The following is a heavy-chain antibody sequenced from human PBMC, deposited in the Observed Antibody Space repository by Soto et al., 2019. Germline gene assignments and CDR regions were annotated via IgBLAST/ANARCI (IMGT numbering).Heavy chain of an antibody. Sequence: QVQLVQSGAEVKKPGASVKVSCKASGYTFSSYDINWVRQATGQWLEWLGWMDPNSGNTGYAQTFKGRVTMTRNTSIRTAYMGLSSLRSEDTAVYYCEIRDSRWERHWFDPWGQGTLVTVSS. J-gene: IGHJ5*02. V-gene: IGHV1-8*01. CDR3: EIRDSRWERHWFDP. CDR1: GYTFSSYD. D-gene: IGHD1-26*01. CDR2: MDPNSGNT.